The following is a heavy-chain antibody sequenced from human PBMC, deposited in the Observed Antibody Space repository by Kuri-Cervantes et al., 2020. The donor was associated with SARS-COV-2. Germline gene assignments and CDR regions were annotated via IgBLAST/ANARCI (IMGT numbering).Heavy chain of an antibody. J-gene: IGHJ6*02. V-gene: IGHV1-8*02. CDR3: ARGYSSSWYLYYYYYGMDV. D-gene: IGHD6-13*01. CDR2: MNPNSGNT. CDR1: GYTFTSYG. Sequence: ASVKVSCKASGYTFTSYGISWVRQAPGQGLEWMGWMNPNSGNTGYAQKFQGRVTMTRNTSISTACMELSSLRSEDTAVYYCARGYSSSWYLYYYYYGMDVWGQGTTVTVSS.